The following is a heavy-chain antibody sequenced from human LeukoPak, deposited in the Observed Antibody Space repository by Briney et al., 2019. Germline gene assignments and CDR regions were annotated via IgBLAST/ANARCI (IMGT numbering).Heavy chain of an antibody. J-gene: IGHJ2*01. V-gene: IGHV1-18*01. CDR3: ARDLRTTVTLGDWYFDL. CDR2: ISAYNGNT. CDR1: GYTFTSYG. D-gene: IGHD4-17*01. Sequence: ASVKVSCKASGYTFTSYGISWVRQAPGQGLEWMGWISAYNGNTNYAQKLQGRVTMTTDTSTSTAYMELRSLRSDDTAVYYCARDLRTTVTLGDWYFDLWGRGTLVTVSS.